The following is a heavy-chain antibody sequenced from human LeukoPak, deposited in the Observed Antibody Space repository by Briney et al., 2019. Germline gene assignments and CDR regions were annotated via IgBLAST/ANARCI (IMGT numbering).Heavy chain of an antibody. D-gene: IGHD2-8*01. V-gene: IGHV1-46*01. CDR2: INPSGGGT. J-gene: IGHJ5*02. CDR3: ARDMLAVPSNWFDP. CDR1: GYTFTSYY. Sequence: GSVKVSCKASGYTFTSYYIHWVRQAPGQGLEWMGVINPSGGGTSYAQKFQGRVTMTRDTSTSTVYMDLRSLRSEDTAVYFCARDMLAVPSNWFDPWGQGTLVTVSS.